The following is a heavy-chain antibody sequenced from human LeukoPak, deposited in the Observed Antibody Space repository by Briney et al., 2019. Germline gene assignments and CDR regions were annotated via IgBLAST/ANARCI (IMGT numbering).Heavy chain of an antibody. D-gene: IGHD6-19*01. V-gene: IGHV1-69*05. CDR3: ARGFFGAGSGWYGDWFDP. Sequence: SVKASCKASGGTFSSYAISWVRQAPGQGLEWMGRIIPIFGTANYAQKFQGRVTITTDESTSTAYMELSSLRSEDTAVYYCARGFFGAGSGWYGDWFDPWGQGTLVTVSS. CDR1: GGTFSSYA. J-gene: IGHJ5*02. CDR2: IIPIFGTA.